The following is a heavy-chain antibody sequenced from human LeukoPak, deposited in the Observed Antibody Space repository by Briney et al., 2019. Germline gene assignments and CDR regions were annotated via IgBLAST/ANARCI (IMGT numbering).Heavy chain of an antibody. J-gene: IGHJ6*03. CDR2: IIPRSGYI. D-gene: IGHD3-3*01. CDR3: ARDSGRFLESITYVDV. V-gene: IGHV3-21*01. CDR1: EFTFKDYC. Sequence: GGSLRLSCAASEFTFKDYCMNWGRQSPGKGRKSFSSIIPRSGYIYYADSLKGRFTISRDNDKKSLYLQMNSLRAEDTAVYYCARDSGRFLESITYVDVWGKGTTAIVYS.